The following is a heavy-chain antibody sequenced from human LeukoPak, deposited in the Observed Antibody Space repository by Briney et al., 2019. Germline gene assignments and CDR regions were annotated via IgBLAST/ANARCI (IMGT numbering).Heavy chain of an antibody. CDR3: ARAISGYSYGYPISGYFDY. CDR1: GGSISSSSYY. V-gene: IGHV4-39*07. J-gene: IGHJ4*02. D-gene: IGHD5-18*01. Sequence: PSETLSLTCTVSGGSISSSSYYWGWIRQPPGKGLEWIGSIHYSGSTNYNPSLKSRVTISVDTSKNQFSLKLSSVTAADTAVYYCARAISGYSYGYPISGYFDYWGQGTLVTVSS. CDR2: IHYSGST.